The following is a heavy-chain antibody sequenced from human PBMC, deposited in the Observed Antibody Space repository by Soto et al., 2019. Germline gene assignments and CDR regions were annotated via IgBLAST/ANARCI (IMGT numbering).Heavy chain of an antibody. CDR1: GFTFSNYW. V-gene: IGHV3-74*01. J-gene: IGHJ1*01. CDR3: AREVDSSWGFFHH. CDR2: VNSDETSA. Sequence: EVQLVESGGGLVQPGGSLRLSCAASGFTFSNYWIHWVRQVPGKGLVWISRVNSDETSANYADSVKGRFTISRDNAKNTVNLQMNSLRAEDTAVYYCAREVDSSWGFFHHWGQGTLVTVST. D-gene: IGHD6-19*01.